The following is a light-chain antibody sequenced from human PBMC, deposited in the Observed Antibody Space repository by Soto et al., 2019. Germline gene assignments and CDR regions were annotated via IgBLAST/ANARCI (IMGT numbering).Light chain of an antibody. Sequence: NQMTQSPSSLSASVGDRVTITCRASQSISRYLNWYQQKPGKAPNLLIYVASSLQSEVPSRFSGSGSGTDFTLTITSLQPEDFATYYCQQSYGTPITSGQGTRLEIK. CDR1: QSISRY. CDR2: VAS. J-gene: IGKJ5*01. V-gene: IGKV1-39*01. CDR3: QQSYGTPIT.